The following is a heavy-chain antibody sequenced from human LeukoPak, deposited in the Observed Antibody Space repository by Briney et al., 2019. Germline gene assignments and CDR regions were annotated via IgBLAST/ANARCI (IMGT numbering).Heavy chain of an antibody. CDR1: GFTFSSYG. D-gene: IGHD4-17*01. Sequence: PGGSLRLSCAASGFTFSSYGMHWVRQAPGKGLEWVAFIRYDGSNKYYADSVKSRFTISRDNSKNTLYLQMNSLRAEDTAVYYCAKGVPGGDYGYYYYYMDVWGKGTTVTISS. V-gene: IGHV3-30*02. CDR2: IRYDGSNK. CDR3: AKGVPGGDYGYYYYYMDV. J-gene: IGHJ6*03.